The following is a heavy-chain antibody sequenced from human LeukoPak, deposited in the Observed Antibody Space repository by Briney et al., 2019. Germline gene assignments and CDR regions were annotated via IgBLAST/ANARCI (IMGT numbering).Heavy chain of an antibody. Sequence: GGSLRLSCAASGSTFSHYNMNWVRQAPGKGLEWVSYISSTSNTIYYADSVKGRFTISRDNAKNSLYLQMNSLRAEDTAVYYCARGITMVRGVINLDYWGQGTLVTVSS. J-gene: IGHJ4*02. V-gene: IGHV3-48*01. CDR2: ISSTSNTI. CDR3: ARGITMVRGVINLDY. D-gene: IGHD3-10*01. CDR1: GSTFSHYN.